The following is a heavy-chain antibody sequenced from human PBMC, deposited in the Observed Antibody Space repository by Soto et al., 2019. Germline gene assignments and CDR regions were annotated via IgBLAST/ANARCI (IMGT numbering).Heavy chain of an antibody. J-gene: IGHJ6*02. D-gene: IGHD3-10*01. V-gene: IGHV4-59*08. CDR3: ARQGFGPLHGLVDV. Sequence: QVQLQESGPGLVKPSETLSLSCTVSGGSINSYYWSWIRQSPGKRMEWIGYVHHSWGSSYNPSLRXXVXXSRATSKSQFSLKVTSVTATDTAVYYCARQGFGPLHGLVDVWGQGTTVTVSS. CDR1: GGSINSYY. CDR2: VHHSWGS.